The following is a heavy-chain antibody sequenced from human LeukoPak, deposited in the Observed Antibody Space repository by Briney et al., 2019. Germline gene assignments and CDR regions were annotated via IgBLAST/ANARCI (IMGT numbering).Heavy chain of an antibody. J-gene: IGHJ4*02. CDR1: GGTFSSYA. Sequence: SVKVSCKASGGTFSSYAISWVRQAPGQGLEWMGGIIPIFGTANYAQKFQGRVTITADESTSTAYMELSSLRSEDTAVYYCARTYEKMATMGAFHYWGQGTLVTVSS. V-gene: IGHV1-69*01. D-gene: IGHD5-24*01. CDR2: IIPIFGTA. CDR3: ARTYEKMATMGAFHY.